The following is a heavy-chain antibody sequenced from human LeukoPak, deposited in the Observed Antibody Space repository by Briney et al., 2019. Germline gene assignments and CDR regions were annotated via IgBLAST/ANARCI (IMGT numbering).Heavy chain of an antibody. D-gene: IGHD1-26*01. V-gene: IGHV1-18*01. J-gene: IGHJ4*02. CDR2: ISAYNGNT. CDR1: GYTFTSYG. Sequence: ASVKVSCKASGYTFTSYGISWVRQAPGQGLEWMGWISAYNGNTNYAQKLQGRVTMTTDTSTSTAYMELRNLRSDDTAVYYCARDFVGATKGGFDYWGQGTLVTVSS. CDR3: ARDFVGATKGGFDY.